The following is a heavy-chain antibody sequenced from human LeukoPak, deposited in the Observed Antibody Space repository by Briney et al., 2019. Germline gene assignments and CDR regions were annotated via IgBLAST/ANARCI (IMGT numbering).Heavy chain of an antibody. J-gene: IGHJ5*02. Sequence: PPETLSLTCTVSGGSISSYYWSWIRQPPGKGLEWIGYIYTSGSTNYNPSLKSRVTISVATSKNQFSLKLSSVTAADTAVYYCARHNRITMVRGVIIDNNWFDPWGQGTLVTVSS. CDR1: GGSISSYY. CDR3: ARHNRITMVRGVIIDNNWFDP. V-gene: IGHV4-4*09. CDR2: IYTSGST. D-gene: IGHD3-10*01.